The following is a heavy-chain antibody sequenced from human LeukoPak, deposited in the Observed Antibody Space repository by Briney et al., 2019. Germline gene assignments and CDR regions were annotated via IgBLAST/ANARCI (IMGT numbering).Heavy chain of an antibody. CDR1: GYTFTTYG. V-gene: IGHV7-4-1*02. CDR3: ARDSYYYGSGSHPPPSYYFYYYMDV. J-gene: IGHJ6*03. Sequence: ASVKVSCKASGYTFTTYGMNWVRQAPGQGLEWMGWINTNTGNPTYAQGFTGRFVFSLDTSVSTAYLQISSLKAEDTAVYYCARDSYYYGSGSHPPPSYYFYYYMDVWGKGTTVTVSS. D-gene: IGHD3-10*01. CDR2: INTNTGNP.